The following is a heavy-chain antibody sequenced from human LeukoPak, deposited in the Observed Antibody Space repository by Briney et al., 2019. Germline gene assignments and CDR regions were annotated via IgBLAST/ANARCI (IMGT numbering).Heavy chain of an antibody. Sequence: SVKVSCKASGGTFSSYAISWVRQAPGQGLEWMGGIIPIFGTANYAQKFQGSVTITTDESTSTAYMKLSSLRSEETAVYYCAGRSRVPAADIYYYYYYMDVWGKGTTVTVSS. CDR1: GGTFSSYA. CDR2: IIPIFGTA. V-gene: IGHV1-69*05. D-gene: IGHD2-2*01. J-gene: IGHJ6*03. CDR3: AGRSRVPAADIYYYYYYMDV.